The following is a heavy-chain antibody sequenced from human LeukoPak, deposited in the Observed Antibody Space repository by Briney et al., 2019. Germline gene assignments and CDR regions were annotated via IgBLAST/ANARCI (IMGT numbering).Heavy chain of an antibody. J-gene: IGHJ4*02. CDR2: INPNSGGT. CDR1: GYTFTGYY. D-gene: IGHD1-26*01. CDR3: ARGVVGESYYFDY. Sequence: ASVKVSCKASGYTFTGYYMHWVRQAPGQGREWMGRINPNSGGTNYAQKFQGRVTMTRDTSISTAYMELSRLRSDDTAVYYCARGVVGESYYFDYWGQGTLVTVSS. V-gene: IGHV1-2*06.